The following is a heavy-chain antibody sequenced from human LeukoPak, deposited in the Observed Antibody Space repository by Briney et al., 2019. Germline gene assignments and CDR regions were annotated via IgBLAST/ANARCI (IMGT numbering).Heavy chain of an antibody. V-gene: IGHV1-2*02. CDR1: GYTFTGYY. J-gene: IGHJ4*02. D-gene: IGHD3-10*01. Sequence: GASVKVSRKASGYTFTGYYMHWVRQAPGQGLEWMGWINPNSGGTNYAQKFQGRVTMTRDTSISTAYMELSRLRSDDTAVYYCARWFAVRRYFDYWGQGTLVTVSS. CDR2: INPNSGGT. CDR3: ARWFAVRRYFDY.